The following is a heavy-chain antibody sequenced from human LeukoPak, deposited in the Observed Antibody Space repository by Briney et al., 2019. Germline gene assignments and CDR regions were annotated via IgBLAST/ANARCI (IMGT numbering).Heavy chain of an antibody. CDR3: ARDGTPYYDFWSGYYPFDY. D-gene: IGHD3-3*01. CDR1: GGTFSSYA. Sequence: SVKVSCKASGGTFSSYAISWVRQAPGQGLERMGRIIPILGIANYAQKFQGRVTITADKSTSTAYMELSSLRSEDTAVYYCARDGTPYYDFWSGYYPFDYWGQGTLVTVSS. CDR2: IIPILGIA. V-gene: IGHV1-69*04. J-gene: IGHJ4*02.